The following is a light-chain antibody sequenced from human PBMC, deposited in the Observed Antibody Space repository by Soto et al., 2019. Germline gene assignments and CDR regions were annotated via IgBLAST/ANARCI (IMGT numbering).Light chain of an antibody. Sequence: DIQMTQSPSTLSASVGDGVTITCRASQSISTWLAWYQQKPGKAPKLLIYDASTLESGGPSRFSGSGSGTEFTLTISSLQPDDFATYYCQQYSIYWNTFGQGPKLEIK. CDR1: QSISTW. CDR3: QQYSIYWNT. V-gene: IGKV1-5*01. J-gene: IGKJ2*01. CDR2: DAS.